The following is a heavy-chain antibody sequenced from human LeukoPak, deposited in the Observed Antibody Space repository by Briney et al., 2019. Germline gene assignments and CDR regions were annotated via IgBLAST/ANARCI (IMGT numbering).Heavy chain of an antibody. J-gene: IGHJ4*02. D-gene: IGHD3-9*01. CDR2: MNPNSGNT. CDR3: ARAHVLRYFDWLLQKEPFDY. V-gene: IGHV1-8*01. Sequence: ASVKVSCKASGYTFTSYDINWVRQATGQGLEWMGWMNPNSGNTGYAQKFQGRVTMTRNTSISTAYMELSSLRSEDTAVYYCARAHVLRYFDWLLQKEPFDYWGQGTLVTVSS. CDR1: GYTFTSYD.